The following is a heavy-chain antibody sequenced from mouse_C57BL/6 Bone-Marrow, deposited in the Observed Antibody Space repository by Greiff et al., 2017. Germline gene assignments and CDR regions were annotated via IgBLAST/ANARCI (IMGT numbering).Heavy chain of an antibody. Sequence: QVQLQQSGPELVKPGASVKISCKASGYAFSSSWMNWVKQRPGKGLEWIGRIYPGDGDTNYNGKFKGKATLTADKSSSTAYMQLSSLTSEDSAVYFCARGGLPCYFDYWGQGTTLTVSS. V-gene: IGHV1-82*01. CDR1: GYAFSSSW. J-gene: IGHJ2*01. CDR2: IYPGDGDT. CDR3: ARGGLPCYFDY. D-gene: IGHD2-4*01.